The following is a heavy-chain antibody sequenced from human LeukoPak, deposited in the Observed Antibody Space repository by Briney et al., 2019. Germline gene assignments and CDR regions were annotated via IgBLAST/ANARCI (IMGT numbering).Heavy chain of an antibody. CDR2: IYYSGST. CDR3: ARARYGYSYGRYYFDY. J-gene: IGHJ4*02. CDR1: GGSISSSSYY. V-gene: IGHV4-39*07. D-gene: IGHD5-18*01. Sequence: PSETLSLTCTVSGGSISSSSYYWGWIRQPPGKGLEWIGSIYYSGSTYYNPSLKSRVTISVDTSKNQFSLKLSSVTAADTAVYYCARARYGYSYGRYYFDYWGQGTLVTVSS.